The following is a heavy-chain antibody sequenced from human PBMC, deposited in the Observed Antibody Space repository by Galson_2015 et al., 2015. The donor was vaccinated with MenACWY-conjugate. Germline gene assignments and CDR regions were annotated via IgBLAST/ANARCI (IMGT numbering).Heavy chain of an antibody. D-gene: IGHD3-10*01. V-gene: IGHV4-59*01. CDR2: IYNSGST. CDR1: GGFISTDY. CDR3: ARAPKEQRARYYYDSGTCDY. Sequence: ETLSLTCTVSGGFISTDYWAWIRQPPGKGPEWIGYIYNSGSTNYNPSLKSRVTISVDTSKNQFSLKLSSVTAADTAIYYCARAPKEQRARYYYDSGTCDYWGQGTLVTVSS. J-gene: IGHJ4*02.